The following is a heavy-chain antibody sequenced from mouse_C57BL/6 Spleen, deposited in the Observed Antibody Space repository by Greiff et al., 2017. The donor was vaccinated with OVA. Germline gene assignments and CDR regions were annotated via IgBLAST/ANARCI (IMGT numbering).Heavy chain of an antibody. CDR2: IYPGDGDT. CDR3: ARGGYYVDYFDY. D-gene: IGHD2-3*01. V-gene: IGHV1-82*01. J-gene: IGHJ2*01. CDR1: GYAFSSSW. Sequence: QVTLKVSGPELVKPGASVKISCKASGYAFSSSWMNWVKQRPGKGLEWIGRIYPGDGDTNYNGKFKGKATPTADKSSSTAYMQLSSLTSEDSAVYFCARGGYYVDYFDYWGQGTTLTVSS.